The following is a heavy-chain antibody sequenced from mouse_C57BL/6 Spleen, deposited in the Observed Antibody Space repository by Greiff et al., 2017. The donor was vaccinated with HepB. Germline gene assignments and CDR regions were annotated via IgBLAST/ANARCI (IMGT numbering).Heavy chain of an antibody. D-gene: IGHD2-4*01. V-gene: IGHV3-6*01. CDR2: ISYDGSN. Sequence: DVQLVESGPGLVKPSQSLSLTCSVTGYSITSGYYWNWIRQFPGNKLEWMGYISYDGSNNYNPSLKNRISITRDTSKNQFFLKLNSVTTEDTATYYCARDLPYDYDGAYWGQGTLVTVSA. CDR3: ARDLPYDYDGAY. J-gene: IGHJ3*01. CDR1: GYSITSGYY.